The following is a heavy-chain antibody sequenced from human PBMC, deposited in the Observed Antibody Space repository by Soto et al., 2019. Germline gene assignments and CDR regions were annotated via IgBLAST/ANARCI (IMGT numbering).Heavy chain of an antibody. V-gene: IGHV5-51*01. CDR3: ARLGRRWIQFYPGGMDV. D-gene: IGHD5-18*01. CDR1: GYSFTSYW. CDR2: IYPGDSDT. Sequence: GESLKISCKGSGYSFTSYWIGWVRQMPGKGLEWMGIIYPGDSDTRYSPSFQGQVTISADKSISTAYLQWSSLKASDTAMYYCARLGRRWIQFYPGGMDVWGQGTTVTVYS. J-gene: IGHJ6*02.